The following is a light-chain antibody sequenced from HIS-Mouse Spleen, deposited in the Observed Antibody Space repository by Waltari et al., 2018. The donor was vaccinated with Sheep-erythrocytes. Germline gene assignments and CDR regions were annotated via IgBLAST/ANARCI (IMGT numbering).Light chain of an antibody. J-gene: IGLJ2*01. CDR2: HDS. CDR3: QAWDSSTAV. Sequence: SYELTQPPSVSVSPGQTASITCSGDKLGDKYACWYQQKPGQSPVLVIYHDSKRPSGIPERFSGSNAGNTATLTISGTQAMDEADYSCQAWDSSTAVFGGGTKLTVL. CDR1: KLGDKY. V-gene: IGLV3-1*01.